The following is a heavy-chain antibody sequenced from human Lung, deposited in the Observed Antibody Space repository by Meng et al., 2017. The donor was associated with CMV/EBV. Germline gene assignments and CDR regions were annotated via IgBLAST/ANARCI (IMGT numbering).Heavy chain of an antibody. D-gene: IGHD3-22*01. Sequence: GESXKISCACSGFTFRSYSMNWVRQAPGKGLECVSSISSSSSYIYYADSVKGRFTISRDNAKNSLYLQMTSLRAEDTAVYYCARGGGYYSFWGQGTLVTVSS. CDR1: GFTFRSYS. CDR3: ARGGGYYSF. V-gene: IGHV3-21*01. J-gene: IGHJ4*02. CDR2: ISSSSSYI.